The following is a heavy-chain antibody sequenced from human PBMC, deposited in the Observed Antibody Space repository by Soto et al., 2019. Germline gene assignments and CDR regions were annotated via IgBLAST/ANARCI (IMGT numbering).Heavy chain of an antibody. Sequence: PSETLSLTCTVSGGSISSYYWSWIRQPPGKGLEWIGYIYYSGSTNYNPSLKSRVTISVDTSKNQFSLKLSSVTAADTAVYYCARVIKSSVLMGIRVWSDFDFWSGSTGYNWFDPWGQGTLVTVSS. CDR3: ARVIKSSVLMGIRVWSDFDFWSGSTGYNWFDP. V-gene: IGHV4-59*01. CDR1: GGSISSYY. D-gene: IGHD3-3*01. J-gene: IGHJ5*02. CDR2: IYYSGST.